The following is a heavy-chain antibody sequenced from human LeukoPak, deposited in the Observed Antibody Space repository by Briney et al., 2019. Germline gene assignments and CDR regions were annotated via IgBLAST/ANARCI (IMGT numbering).Heavy chain of an antibody. D-gene: IGHD6-19*01. V-gene: IGHV3-21*01. CDR2: ISSSSSYI. CDR3: ARDTPTGLAVAGPTDAFDI. Sequence: PGGSLRLSCAASGFTFSSYSMNWVRQAPGKGLEWVSSISSSSSYIYYADSVKGRFTISRDNAKNSLYLQMNSLRAEDTAVYYCARDTPTGLAVAGPTDAFDIWGQGTMVTVSS. J-gene: IGHJ3*02. CDR1: GFTFSSYS.